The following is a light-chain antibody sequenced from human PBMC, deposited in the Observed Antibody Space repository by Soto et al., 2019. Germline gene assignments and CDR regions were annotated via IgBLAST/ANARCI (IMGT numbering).Light chain of an antibody. Sequence: DIQMTQSPSSLSASVGDRVTITCRASQGISNYLAWYQQKPGKVPKLLIYKASTLKSGVPSRFSGSGSGTEITLTISSLQPDDIATYYCQHYNSYSEAFGQGTKVDIK. CDR3: QHYNSYSEA. CDR2: KAS. CDR1: QGISNY. J-gene: IGKJ1*01. V-gene: IGKV1-5*03.